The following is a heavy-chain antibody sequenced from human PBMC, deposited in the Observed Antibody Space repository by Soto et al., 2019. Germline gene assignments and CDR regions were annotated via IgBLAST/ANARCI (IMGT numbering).Heavy chain of an antibody. CDR3: AKTHYDSSGYYFDY. CDR2: ISWNSGSI. Sequence: GGSLRLSCAASGFTFDDYAMHWVRQAPGKGLEWVSGISWNSGSIGYADSVKGGFTISRDNAKNSLYLQMNSLRAEDTALYYCAKTHYDSSGYYFDYWVQG. J-gene: IGHJ4*02. CDR1: GFTFDDYA. D-gene: IGHD3-22*01. V-gene: IGHV3-9*01.